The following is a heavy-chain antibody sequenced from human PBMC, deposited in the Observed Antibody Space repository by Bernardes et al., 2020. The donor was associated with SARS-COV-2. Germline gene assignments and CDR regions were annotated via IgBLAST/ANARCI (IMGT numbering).Heavy chain of an antibody. Sequence: VGSLILSCAASGFTFSTYSMNWVRQAPGKGLEWVSYISTSSSTVYYADSVKGRFTISRDNSKNTLYLQMNSLRAEDTAVYYCARGGEWTFDYWGQGTLVTGSS. CDR2: ISTSSSTV. CDR1: GFTFSTYS. D-gene: IGHD7-27*01. V-gene: IGHV3-48*01. CDR3: ARGGEWTFDY. J-gene: IGHJ4*02.